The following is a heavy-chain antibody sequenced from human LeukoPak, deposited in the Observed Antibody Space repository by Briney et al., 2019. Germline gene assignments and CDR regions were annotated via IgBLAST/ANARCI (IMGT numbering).Heavy chain of an antibody. D-gene: IGHD2-8*01. J-gene: IGHJ5*01. CDR3: ALAPNSNWFDF. CDR2: MYYSGSS. Sequence: PSETLSLTCTVSGGSISSYYWSWIRQPPGKGLEWIGHMYYSGSSNYNPSPKSRVTISIDTSRRQFFLKLSSVTAADTAVYYCALAPNSNWFDFWGQGTLVTVSS. V-gene: IGHV4-59*08. CDR1: GGSISSYY.